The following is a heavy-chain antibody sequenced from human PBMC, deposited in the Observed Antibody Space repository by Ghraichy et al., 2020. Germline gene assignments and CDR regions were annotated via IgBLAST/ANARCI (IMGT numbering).Heavy chain of an antibody. V-gene: IGHV4-30-4*01. CDR3: ARSGGQLWSPADY. D-gene: IGHD5-18*01. CDR1: GGSISSGDYY. Sequence: SETLSLTCTVSGGSISSGDYYWSWIRQPPGKGLEWIGYIYYSGSTYYNPSLKSRVTISVDTSKNQFSLKLSSVTAADTAVYYCARSGGQLWSPADYWGQGTLVTVSS. CDR2: IYYSGST. J-gene: IGHJ4*02.